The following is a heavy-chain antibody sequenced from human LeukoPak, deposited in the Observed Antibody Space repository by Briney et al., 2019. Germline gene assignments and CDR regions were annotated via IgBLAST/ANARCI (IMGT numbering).Heavy chain of an antibody. D-gene: IGHD3-10*01. CDR3: ARDGEGPLAFDI. CDR2: ISAYNGNT. J-gene: IGHJ3*02. Sequence: ASVKASCKASGYTFTGYGISWVRRAPRQGLEWMGWISAYNGNTNYAQKLQGRVTMTTDTSTSTAYMELRSLRSDDTAVYYCARDGEGPLAFDIWGQGTMVTVSS. V-gene: IGHV1-18*01. CDR1: GYTFTGYG.